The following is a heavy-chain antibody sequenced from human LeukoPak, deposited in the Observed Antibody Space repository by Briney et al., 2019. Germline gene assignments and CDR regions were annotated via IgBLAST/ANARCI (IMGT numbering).Heavy chain of an antibody. CDR1: GGSISSGGYS. CDR3: ARGITMVRGLSHDAFDI. V-gene: IGHV4-30-2*01. J-gene: IGHJ3*02. CDR2: IYHSGST. Sequence: SETLSLTCAVSGGSISSGGYSWSWIRQPPGKGLEWIGYIYHSGSTYYNPSLKSRVTISVDRSKNQFSLKLSSVTGADTAVYYCARGITMVRGLSHDAFDIWGQGTMVTVSS. D-gene: IGHD3-10*01.